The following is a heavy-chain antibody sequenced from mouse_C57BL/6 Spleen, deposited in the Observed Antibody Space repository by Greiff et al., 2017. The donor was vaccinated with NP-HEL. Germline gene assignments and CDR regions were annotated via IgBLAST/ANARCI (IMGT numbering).Heavy chain of an antibody. V-gene: IGHV1-42*01. CDR3: ARYYSNSYWYFDV. CDR2: INPSTGGT. Sequence: VQLQQSGPELVKPGASVKISCKASGYSFTGYYMNWVKQSPEKSLEWIGEINPSTGGTTYNQKFKAKATLTVDKSSSTAYMQLKSLTSEDSAVDYCARYYSNSYWYFDVWGTGTTVTVSS. J-gene: IGHJ1*03. CDR1: GYSFTGYY. D-gene: IGHD2-5*01.